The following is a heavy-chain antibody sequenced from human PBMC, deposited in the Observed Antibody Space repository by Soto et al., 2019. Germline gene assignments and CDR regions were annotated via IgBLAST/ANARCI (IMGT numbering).Heavy chain of an antibody. V-gene: IGHV3-23*01. J-gene: IGHJ5*02. Sequence: GGSLRLSCAASGFTFSIYAMSWFRQAPGKGLEWVSAISGSGGSTYYADSVKGRFTISRDNSKNTLYLQMNSLRAEDTAVYYCAKDSKVSSRVYCSGSGCYPHLYDPWARGTRVPVSS. CDR2: ISGSGGST. CDR1: GFTFSIYA. D-gene: IGHD2-2*01. CDR3: AKDSKVSSRVYCSGSGCYPHLYDP.